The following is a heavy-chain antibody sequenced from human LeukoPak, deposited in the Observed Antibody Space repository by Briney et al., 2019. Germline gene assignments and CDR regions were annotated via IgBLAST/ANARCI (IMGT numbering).Heavy chain of an antibody. D-gene: IGHD6-13*01. J-gene: IGHJ4*02. CDR1: GYTFTSYY. V-gene: IGHV1-46*01. CDR3: ARDVGSSSWYFDY. CDR2: INPSGGST. Sequence: ASVKVSCKASGYTFTSYYMYWVRQAPGQGLEWMGMINPSGGSTTYAQKFRGRVTMTRDTSTSTVYMELSSLRSEDTAVYYCARDVGSSSWYFDYWGQGTLVTVSS.